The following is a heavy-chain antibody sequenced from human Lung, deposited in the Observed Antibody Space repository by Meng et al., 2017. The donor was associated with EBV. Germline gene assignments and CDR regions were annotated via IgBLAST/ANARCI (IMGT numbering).Heavy chain of an antibody. V-gene: IGHV4-34*01. D-gene: IGHD4-17*01. CDR1: GGSFSGYY. J-gene: IGHJ4*02. Sequence: QLQQSGAVLLSPSDPLSLTCAVYGGSFSGYYWSQIRQPPGKGLEWIVEINHSGSTNYNPSLKSRVTISVDTSKNQFSLKLSSVTAADTAVYYCARGGMTTVTTYYFDYWGQGTLVTVSS. CDR3: ARGGMTTVTTYYFDY. CDR2: INHSGST.